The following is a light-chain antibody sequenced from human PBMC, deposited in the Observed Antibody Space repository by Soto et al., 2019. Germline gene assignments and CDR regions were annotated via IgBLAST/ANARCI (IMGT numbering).Light chain of an antibody. V-gene: IGKV1-39*01. CDR3: QQSYIPPYT. CDR1: QNIGSY. Sequence: DIQMTQSPSSLSASVGDRVIITCRASQNIGSYLYFYQQKPGKAPKLLIYGATSLQSGVPTRFSGSGSGTDFTLTISSLQPEDFATYYCQQSYIPPYTFGQGTRLEIK. J-gene: IGKJ2*01. CDR2: GAT.